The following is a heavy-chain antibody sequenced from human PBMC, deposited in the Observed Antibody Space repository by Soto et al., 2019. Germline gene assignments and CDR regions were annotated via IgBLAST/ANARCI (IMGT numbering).Heavy chain of an antibody. CDR3: ARGRIRYFDWLGVDY. CDR1: GYTFTGYY. V-gene: IGHV1-2*02. J-gene: IGHJ4*02. D-gene: IGHD3-9*01. Sequence: ASVKVSCKASGYTFTGYYMHCVRQAPGQVLEWMGWINPNSGGTNYAQKFQGRVTMTRDTSISTAYMELSRLRSDDTAVYYCARGRIRYFDWLGVDYWGQGTLVTVSS. CDR2: INPNSGGT.